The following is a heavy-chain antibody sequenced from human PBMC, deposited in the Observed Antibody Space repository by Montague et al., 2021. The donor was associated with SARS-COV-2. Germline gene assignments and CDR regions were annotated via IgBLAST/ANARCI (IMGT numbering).Heavy chain of an antibody. V-gene: IGHV3-72*01. CDR3: ARELYSNNARGGFYYYYYGMDV. J-gene: IGHJ6*02. Sequence: SLRLSCAASGFTLSAYYVGWVRQAPGKGLDCFGRSRNRANGYRTEYSSSVAGRFAISRDDSQTSLFLQLSSLQLDDTAVYYCARELYSNNARGGFYYYYYGMDVWGRGTTVTVSS. CDR1: GFTLSAYY. D-gene: IGHD4-11*01. CDR2: SRNRANGYRT.